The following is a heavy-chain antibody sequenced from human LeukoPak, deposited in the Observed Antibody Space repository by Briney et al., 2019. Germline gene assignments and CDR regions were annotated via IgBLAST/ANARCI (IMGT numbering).Heavy chain of an antibody. V-gene: IGHV1-2*06. CDR3: ARGSEAVGATTGGYDY. CDR2: INPNSGGT. J-gene: IGHJ4*02. Sequence: ASVKVSCKASGYTFTGYYMHWVRQAPGQGLEWMGRINPNSGGTNYAQKFQGRVTMTRDTSISTAYTELSRLRSDDTAVYYCARGSEAVGATTGGYDYWGQGTLVTVSS. CDR1: GYTFTGYY. D-gene: IGHD1-26*01.